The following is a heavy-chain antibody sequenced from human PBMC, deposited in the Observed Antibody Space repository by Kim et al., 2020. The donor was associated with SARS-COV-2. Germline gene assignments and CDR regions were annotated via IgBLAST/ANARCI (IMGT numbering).Heavy chain of an antibody. V-gene: IGHV4-30-2*01. D-gene: IGHD4-17*01. J-gene: IGHJ3*02. Sequence: SETLSLTCAVSGGSISSGGYSWSWIRQPPGKGLEWIGYIYHSGSTYYNPSLKSRVTISVDRSKNQFSLKLSSVTAADTAVYYCARETTVIDSTMSDAFDIWGQGTMVTVSS. CDR2: IYHSGST. CDR1: GGSISSGGYS. CDR3: ARETTVIDSTMSDAFDI.